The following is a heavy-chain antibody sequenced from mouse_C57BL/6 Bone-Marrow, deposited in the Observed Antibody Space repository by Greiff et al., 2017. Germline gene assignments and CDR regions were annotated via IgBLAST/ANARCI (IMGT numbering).Heavy chain of an antibody. Sequence: EVKLQESGGGLVQPGGSLKLSCAASGFTFSDYYMYWVRQTPEKRLEWVAYISNGGGSTYYPDTVKGRFTISRDNAKNTLYLQMSRLKSEDTAMYYCARLTWFAYWGQGTRVTVSA. CDR2: ISNGGGST. CDR1: GFTFSDYY. V-gene: IGHV5-12*01. J-gene: IGHJ3*01. CDR3: ARLTWFAY.